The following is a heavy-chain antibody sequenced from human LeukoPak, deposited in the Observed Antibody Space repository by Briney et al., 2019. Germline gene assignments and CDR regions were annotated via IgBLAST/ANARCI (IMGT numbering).Heavy chain of an antibody. CDR3: AKDRTYDSSGYYYYYYYYMDV. D-gene: IGHD3-22*01. CDR1: GFTFSSYG. V-gene: IGHV3-30*02. J-gene: IGHJ6*03. CDR2: IRYDGSNK. Sequence: HPGGSLRLSCAASGFTFSSYGLHWVRQAPGKGLEWVAFIRYDGSNKYYADSVKGRFTISRDNSKNTLYLQMNSLRAEDTAVYYCAKDRTYDSSGYYYYYYYYMDVWGKGTTVTVSS.